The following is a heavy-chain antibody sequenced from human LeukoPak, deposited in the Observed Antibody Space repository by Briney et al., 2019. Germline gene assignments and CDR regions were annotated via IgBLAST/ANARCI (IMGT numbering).Heavy chain of an antibody. V-gene: IGHV3-23*01. CDR2: ISGGGGNT. CDR3: AKQWGDSSWYLSFLDY. Sequence: GGSLRLSCAASGFTFSSYGMSWVRQAPGKGLEWVSAISGGGGNTYYADSVKGRFTISRDNSKNTLYLQMNSLRAEDTAVYYCAKQWGDSSWYLSFLDYWGQGTLVTVSS. CDR1: GFTFSSYG. J-gene: IGHJ4*02. D-gene: IGHD6-13*01.